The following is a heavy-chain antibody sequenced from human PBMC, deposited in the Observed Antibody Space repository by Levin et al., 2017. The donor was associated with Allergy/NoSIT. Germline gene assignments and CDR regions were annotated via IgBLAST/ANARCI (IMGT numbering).Heavy chain of an antibody. J-gene: IGHJ4*02. Sequence: ASVKVSCKVSGYTLTELSMHWVRQAPGKGLEWMGGFDPEDGETIYAQKFQGRVTMTEDTSTDTAYMELSSLRSEDTAVYYCATDRPSGYDYGFDYWGQGTLVTVSS. CDR1: GYTLTELS. CDR3: ATDRPSGYDYGFDY. V-gene: IGHV1-24*01. CDR2: FDPEDGET. D-gene: IGHD5-12*01.